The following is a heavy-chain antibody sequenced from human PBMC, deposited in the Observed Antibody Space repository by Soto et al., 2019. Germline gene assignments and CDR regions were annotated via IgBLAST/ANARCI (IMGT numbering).Heavy chain of an antibody. V-gene: IGHV3-48*01. CDR2: ISSSSSTI. CDR3: ARGYYDSSGYYWVFDY. D-gene: IGHD3-22*01. Sequence: EVQLVESGGGLVQPGGSLRLSCAASGFTFSSYSMNWVRQAPGKGLEWVSYISSSSSTIYYADSVKGRFTLSRDNAKNSLYLQMNSLRAEDTAVYYCARGYYDSSGYYWVFDYWGQGTLVTVSS. CDR1: GFTFSSYS. J-gene: IGHJ4*02.